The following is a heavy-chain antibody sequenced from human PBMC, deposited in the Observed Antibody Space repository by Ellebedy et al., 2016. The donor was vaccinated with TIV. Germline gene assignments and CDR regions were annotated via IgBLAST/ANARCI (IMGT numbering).Heavy chain of an antibody. J-gene: IGHJ5*02. CDR3: ARSGEVVYAAPTWFDP. Sequence: AASVKVSCKASGYTFTNYYIHWVRQAPGQGLEWMGLINPSAGSATHAQRFQDRLTMTRDTSTTTVYMEVSSLTTEDTALYYCARSGEVVYAAPTWFDPWGQGTLVTVSS. V-gene: IGHV1-46*01. CDR1: GYTFTNYY. CDR2: INPSAGSA. D-gene: IGHD2-8*02.